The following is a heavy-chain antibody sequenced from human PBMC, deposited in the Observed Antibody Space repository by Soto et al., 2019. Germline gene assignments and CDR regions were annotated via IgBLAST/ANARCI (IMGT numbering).Heavy chain of an antibody. CDR3: AKDRGFNWNLPDFDP. CDR1: GFTFSSYA. Sequence: GGSLRLSCAASGFTFSSYAMSWVRQAPGKGLEWVSAISGSGGSTYYADSVKGRFTISRDNSKNTLYLQMNSLRAEDTAVYYCAKDRGFNWNLPDFDPWGQGTQVTVSS. CDR2: ISGSGGST. V-gene: IGHV3-23*01. D-gene: IGHD1-20*01. J-gene: IGHJ5*02.